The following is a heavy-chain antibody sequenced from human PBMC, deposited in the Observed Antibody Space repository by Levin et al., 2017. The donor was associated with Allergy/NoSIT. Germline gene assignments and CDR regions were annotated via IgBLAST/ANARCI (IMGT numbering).Heavy chain of an antibody. V-gene: IGHV4-59*01. CDR2: IYYSGST. CDR1: GGSISSYY. J-gene: IGHJ6*03. CDR3: ARDRGCSSTSCYGYYYYYMDV. Sequence: SETLSLTCTVSGGSISSYYWSWIRQPPGKGLEWIGYIYYSGSTNYNPSLKSRVTISVDTSKNQFSLKLSSVTAADTAVYYCARDRGCSSTSCYGYYYYYMDVWGKGTTVTVSS. D-gene: IGHD2-2*01.